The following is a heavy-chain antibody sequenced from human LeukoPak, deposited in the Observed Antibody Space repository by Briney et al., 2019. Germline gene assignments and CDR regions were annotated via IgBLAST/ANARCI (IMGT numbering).Heavy chain of an antibody. V-gene: IGHV4-59*01. CDR3: AREKGSGWFYYFDY. CDR1: GGSISSYY. Sequence: SDTLSLTCTVSGGSISSYYWSWIRQPPGKGLEWIGYIYYSGSTNYNPSLKSRVTISVDTSKNQFSLKLSSVTAADTAVYYCAREKGSGWFYYFDYWGQGTLVTVSS. D-gene: IGHD6-19*01. J-gene: IGHJ4*02. CDR2: IYYSGST.